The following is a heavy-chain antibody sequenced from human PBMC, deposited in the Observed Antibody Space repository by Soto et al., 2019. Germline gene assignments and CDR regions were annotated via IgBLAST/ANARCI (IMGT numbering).Heavy chain of an antibody. J-gene: IGHJ4*02. V-gene: IGHV3-74*01. Sequence: EVQLVESGGGLVQPGGSLRLSCAASGFPFSSYWMHWVRQAPGKGLVWVSRINSDGSTTSYADSVKGRFTIYRDNAKNTLYLQMNSLRAEDTAVYYCARVRNGDWYFDYWGQGTLVTISS. CDR2: INSDGSTT. CDR1: GFPFSSYW. CDR3: ARVRNGDWYFDY. D-gene: IGHD4-17*01.